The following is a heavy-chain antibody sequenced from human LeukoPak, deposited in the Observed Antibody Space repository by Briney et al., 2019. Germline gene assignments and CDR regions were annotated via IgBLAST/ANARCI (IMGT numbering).Heavy chain of an antibody. V-gene: IGHV1-2*02. Sequence: AAVKVSCKASGYTFTGYYMHWVRQAPGQGLEWMGWINPNSGGTNYAHKFQDRVTMTRDTSINTAYMELSNLRSDDTAVYFCARELGVAAAGPLDYWGQGTLVIVSA. CDR1: GYTFTGYY. CDR3: ARELGVAAAGPLDY. CDR2: INPNSGGT. D-gene: IGHD6-13*01. J-gene: IGHJ4*02.